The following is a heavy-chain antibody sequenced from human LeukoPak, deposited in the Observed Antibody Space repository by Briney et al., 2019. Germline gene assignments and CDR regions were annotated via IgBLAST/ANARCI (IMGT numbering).Heavy chain of an antibody. V-gene: IGHV3-48*03. CDR2: ISSSGSTI. Sequence: GGSLRLSCAASGFPFSSYAMCWVRQAPGKGLEWVSYISSSGSTIYYADSVKGRFTISRDNAKNSLYLQMNSLRAEDTAVYYCAELGITMIGGVWGKGTTVTISS. CDR1: GFPFSSYA. D-gene: IGHD3-10*02. CDR3: AELGITMIGGV. J-gene: IGHJ6*04.